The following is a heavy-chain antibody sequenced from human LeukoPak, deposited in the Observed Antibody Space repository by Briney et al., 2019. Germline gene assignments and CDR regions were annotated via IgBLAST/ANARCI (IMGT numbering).Heavy chain of an antibody. V-gene: IGHV6-1*01. J-gene: IGHJ4*02. CDR2: TYYRSKWDN. CDR1: GDSVASNSAA. CDR3: AREGLLLFDY. D-gene: IGHD2-15*01. Sequence: SQTLSLTCALSGDSVASNSAAWNWIRQSPSRGLEWLGRTYYRSKWDNDYAVSLKGRITINADTSKNQISLHLNSVTPEDTAVYYCAREGLLLFDYWGQGTLVTVSS.